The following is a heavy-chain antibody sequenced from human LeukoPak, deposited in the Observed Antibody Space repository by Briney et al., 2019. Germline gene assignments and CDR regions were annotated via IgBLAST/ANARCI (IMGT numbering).Heavy chain of an antibody. J-gene: IGHJ4*02. V-gene: IGHV4-59*01. CDR2: IYYSGNT. D-gene: IGHD1-26*01. CDR1: GGSISSFY. Sequence: PSETLSLTRTVSGGSISSFYWSWIRQPPGKGLEWIGYIYYSGNTNYNPSLENRVTISVDTSKNQFSLNLSSVTAADTAVYYCARGYSGSYGRFDYWGKGTLVTVSS. CDR3: ARGYSGSYGRFDY.